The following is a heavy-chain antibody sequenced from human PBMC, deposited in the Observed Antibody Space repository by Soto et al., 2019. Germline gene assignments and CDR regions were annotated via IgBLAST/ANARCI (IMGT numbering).Heavy chain of an antibody. D-gene: IGHD3-22*01. CDR3: ASSVYYYDSSGYYLYFDY. J-gene: IGHJ4*02. V-gene: IGHV3-72*01. CDR1: GFTFSDHY. CDR2: TRNKANSYTT. Sequence: EVQLVESGGGLVQPGGSLRLSCAASGFTFSDHYMDWVRQAPGKGLEWVGRTRNKANSYTTAYAASVKGRFTISRDDSKNSLYLQMNSLKTEDTAVYYCASSVYYYDSSGYYLYFDYWGQGTLVTVSS.